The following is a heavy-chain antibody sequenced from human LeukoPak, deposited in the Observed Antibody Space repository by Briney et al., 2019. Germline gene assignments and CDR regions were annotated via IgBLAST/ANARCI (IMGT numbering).Heavy chain of an antibody. CDR2: FDPEDGKT. CDR3: ATVGYGLYYFNY. D-gene: IGHD5-18*01. J-gene: IGHJ4*02. V-gene: IGHV1-24*01. Sequence: ASVKVSCKVSGYTLAELSMHWVRQAPGKGLEWMGAFDPEDGKTIYAHKLQGRVTITEDTSTDTAYLELSSLKSDDTAVYYCATVGYGLYYFNYWGQGTPVTVSS. CDR1: GYTLAELS.